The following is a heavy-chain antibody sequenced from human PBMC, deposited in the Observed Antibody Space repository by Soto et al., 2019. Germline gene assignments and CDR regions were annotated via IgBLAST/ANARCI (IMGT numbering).Heavy chain of an antibody. CDR1: GGSISSGDYY. D-gene: IGHD3-9*01. CDR2: IYYSGST. V-gene: IGHV4-30-4*01. J-gene: IGHJ5*02. CDR3: ARTVGADYDILTGFPLGPFAP. Sequence: QVQLQESGPGLVKPSQTLSLTCTVSGGSISSGDYYWSWIRQPPGKGLEWIGYIYYSGSTYYNPSLKSRVTLSVDPSKNQFSLKLSSVTAADTAVYYCARTVGADYDILTGFPLGPFAPWGQGTLVTVSS.